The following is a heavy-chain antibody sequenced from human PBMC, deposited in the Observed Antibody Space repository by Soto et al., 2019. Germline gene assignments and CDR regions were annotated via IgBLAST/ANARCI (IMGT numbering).Heavy chain of an antibody. CDR3: ARAPSYDYVWGSYRRNYFDY. CDR2: ISYDGSNK. V-gene: IGHV3-30-3*01. J-gene: IGHJ4*02. D-gene: IGHD3-16*02. CDR1: GFTFSSYA. Sequence: QVRLVESGGGVVQPGRSLRLSCAASGFTFSSYAMHWVRQAPGKGLEWVAVISYDGSNKYYADSVKGRFTISRDNSKNTLYLQMNSLRAEDTAVYYCARAPSYDYVWGSYRRNYFDYWGQGTLVTVSS.